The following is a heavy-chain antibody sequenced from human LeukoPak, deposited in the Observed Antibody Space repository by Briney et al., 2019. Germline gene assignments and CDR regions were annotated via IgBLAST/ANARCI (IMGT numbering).Heavy chain of an antibody. V-gene: IGHV4-59*01. CDR1: GGSISSYY. D-gene: IGHD2-8*01. Sequence: SETLSLTCTVSGGSISSYYWSWIRQPPGKGLEWIGYIYYSGSTNYNPSLKSRVTISVDTSKNQFSLKLSSVTAADTAVYYCARSMSQGAFDIWGQGTMVTVSS. CDR2: IYYSGST. CDR3: ARSMSQGAFDI. J-gene: IGHJ3*02.